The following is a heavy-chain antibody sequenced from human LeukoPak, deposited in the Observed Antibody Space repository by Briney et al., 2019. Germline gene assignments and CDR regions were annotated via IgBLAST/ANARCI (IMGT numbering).Heavy chain of an antibody. D-gene: IGHD5-24*01. CDR2: INHNGNVN. CDR3: AREGEKGDGYNHGFDY. Sequence: GGSLRLSCAASGFTFSSYWMNWARQAPGKGLEWVASINHNGNVNYYVDSVKGRFTVSRDNAKNSLYLQMSNLRAEDTAVYYCAREGEKGDGYNHGFDYWGQGTLVTVSS. J-gene: IGHJ4*02. CDR1: GFTFSSYW. V-gene: IGHV3-7*03.